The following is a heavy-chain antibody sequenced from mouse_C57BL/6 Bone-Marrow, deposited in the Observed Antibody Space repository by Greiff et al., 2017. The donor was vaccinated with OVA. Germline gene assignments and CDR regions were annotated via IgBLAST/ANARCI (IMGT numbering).Heavy chain of an antibody. V-gene: IGHV14-3*01. CDR1: GFNIKNTY. D-gene: IGHD6-1*01. CDR3: ARRDANAMDD. Sequence: VQLQQSVAELVRPGASVKLSCTASGFNIKNTYMPWVKQRPEQGLEWIGRIDPANGNTKYAPKFQGKATITADTSSNTAYLQLSSLTSEDTAIYYCARRDANAMDDWGQGTSVTVSS. J-gene: IGHJ4*01. CDR2: IDPANGNT.